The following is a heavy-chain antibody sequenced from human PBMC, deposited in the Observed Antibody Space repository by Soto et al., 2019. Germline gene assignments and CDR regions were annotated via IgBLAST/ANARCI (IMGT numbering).Heavy chain of an antibody. CDR1: GFTFSDYY. D-gene: IGHD4-17*01. Sequence: QVQVVESGGGLVKPGGSLRLSCAASGFTFSDYYMTWIRQAPGKGLEWVSYISSSVSYTNYADSVKGRFTISRDNAKNSEYLQMNSLGAEDTAVYYCAKASGRVTKRFDSWGQGTLVTVSS. CDR2: ISSSVSYT. J-gene: IGHJ4*02. CDR3: AKASGRVTKRFDS. V-gene: IGHV3-11*06.